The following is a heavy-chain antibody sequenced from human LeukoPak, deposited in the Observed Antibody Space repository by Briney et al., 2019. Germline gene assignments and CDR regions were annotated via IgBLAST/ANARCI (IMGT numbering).Heavy chain of an antibody. V-gene: IGHV1-2*02. CDR1: GYTFTGYY. J-gene: IGHJ1*01. Sequence: ASVKVSCKASGYTFTGYYTHWVRQAPGQGLEWMGWINPNSGGTNYAQKFQGRVTMTRDTSISTAYMELRRLRSDDTAVYYCAREGIAAAGIQHWGQGTLVTVSS. CDR3: AREGIAAAGIQH. D-gene: IGHD6-13*01. CDR2: INPNSGGT.